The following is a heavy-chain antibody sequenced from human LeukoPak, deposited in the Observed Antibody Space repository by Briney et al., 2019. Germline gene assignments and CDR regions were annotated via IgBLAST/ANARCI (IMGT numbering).Heavy chain of an antibody. CDR3: ATPPGYWGSAPFDF. D-gene: IGHD7-27*01. V-gene: IGHV3-15*01. J-gene: IGHJ4*02. CDR1: GFTFSFTNAW. CDR2: IKSKSEGETT. Sequence: PGGSLRLSCAASGFTFSFTNAWMNWGRQAPGKGLEWVGHIKSKSEGETTDFAAPVKGRFTISRDDSKNTVYLQMNSLKTEDTAVYYCATPPGYWGSAPFDFWGQGTVVTVSS.